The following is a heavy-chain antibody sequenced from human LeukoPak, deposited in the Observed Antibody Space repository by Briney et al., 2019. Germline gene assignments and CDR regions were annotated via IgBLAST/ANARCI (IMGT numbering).Heavy chain of an antibody. D-gene: IGHD4-17*01. CDR3: ARETTVTGWFVP. J-gene: IGHJ5*02. CDR2: INSSGSST. Sequence: PGGSLRLSCAASGFTFSSNRMNWVRQPPGKGLEWVSRINSSGSSTNYADSVKGRFTISRDNAKHSLYLQMNSLRADDTSVYYCARETTVTGWFVPWGQGTMVSVSS. V-gene: IGHV3-74*01. CDR1: GFTFSSNR.